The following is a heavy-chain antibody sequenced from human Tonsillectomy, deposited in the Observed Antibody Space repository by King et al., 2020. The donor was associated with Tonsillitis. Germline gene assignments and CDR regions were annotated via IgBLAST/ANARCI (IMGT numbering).Heavy chain of an antibody. D-gene: IGHD3-22*01. V-gene: IGHV1-69*01. Sequence: QEQLVQSGAEVKKPGSSVKVSCKASGGTFNSYAVSWVRQAPGQGLEWMGGIIPIFGTTHSAQKFQGRVTITADASTSTAYMELSSLRSEDTSIDYCASGLYDIRGYYYDFDYWGQGTLVTVSS. CDR2: IIPIFGTT. CDR1: GGTFNSYA. CDR3: ASGLYDIRGYYYDFDY. J-gene: IGHJ4*02.